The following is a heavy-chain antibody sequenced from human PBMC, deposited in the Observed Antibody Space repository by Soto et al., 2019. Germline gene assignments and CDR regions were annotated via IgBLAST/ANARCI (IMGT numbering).Heavy chain of an antibody. J-gene: IGHJ6*02. CDR2: ISSSSSTI. V-gene: IGHV3-48*02. CDR3: ARDLYPAATPYYDFWSGYYYYYGMDV. D-gene: IGHD3-3*01. CDR1: GFTFSSYS. Sequence: GGSLRLSCAASGFTFSSYSMNWVRQAPGKGLEWVSYISSSSSTIYYADSVKGRFTISRDNAKNSLYLQMNSLRDEDTAVYYCARDLYPAATPYYDFWSGYYYYYGMDVWGQGTTVTVSS.